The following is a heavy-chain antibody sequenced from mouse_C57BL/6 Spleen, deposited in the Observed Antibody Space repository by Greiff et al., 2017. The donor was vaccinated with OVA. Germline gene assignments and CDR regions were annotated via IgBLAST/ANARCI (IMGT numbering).Heavy chain of an antibody. V-gene: IGHV1-4*01. D-gene: IGHD2-4*01. CDR3: ARGGDYDGFAY. J-gene: IGHJ3*01. Sequence: VKLMESGAELARPGASVKMSCKASGYTFTSYTMHWVKQRPGQGLEWIGYINPSSGYTKYNQKFKDKATLTADKSSSTAYMQLSSLTSEDSAVYYCARGGDYDGFAYWGQGTLVTVSA. CDR1: GYTFTSYT. CDR2: INPSSGYT.